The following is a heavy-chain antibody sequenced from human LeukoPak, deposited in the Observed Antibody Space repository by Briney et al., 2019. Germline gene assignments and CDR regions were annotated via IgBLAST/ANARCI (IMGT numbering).Heavy chain of an antibody. V-gene: IGHV4-39*01. D-gene: IGHD6-13*01. J-gene: IGHJ4*02. CDR3: ARHGGAAGGH. CDR1: GVSISSSSYY. CDR2: IYYSGST. Sequence: SETLSLTCTVSGVSISSSSYYWGWIRQPPGKELEWIGSIYYSGSTYYNPSLKSRVTISVDTSKNQLSLKLTSVTAADTAVYYCARHGGAAGGHWGQGTLVTVSS.